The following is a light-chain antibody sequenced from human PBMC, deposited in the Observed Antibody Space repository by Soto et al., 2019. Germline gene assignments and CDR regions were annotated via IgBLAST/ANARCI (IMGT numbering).Light chain of an antibody. V-gene: IGKV3-20*01. Sequence: EIVLTQSQGTRSLSPGERATLSCRASQNVRDSYLAWYQQKPGQAPSLLLYDTSTRATGVQDRFSGSGSGTDFALTISRVEQEYVALYFCQQYGSSPGTFGQGTKVEI. CDR3: QQYGSSPGT. CDR2: DTS. CDR1: QNVRDSY. J-gene: IGKJ1*01.